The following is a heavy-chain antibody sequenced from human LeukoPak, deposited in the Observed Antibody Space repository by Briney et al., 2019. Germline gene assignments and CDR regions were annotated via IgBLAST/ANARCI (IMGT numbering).Heavy chain of an antibody. Sequence: GESLKISCKGSGYSFTSYWIGWVRQMPGKGLEWMGIIYPGDSDTRYSPSFQGQVTISADKSISTAYLQWSSLKASDTAMYYCAKPLIYYYGSGSYRDNAFDIWGQGTMVTVSS. J-gene: IGHJ3*02. V-gene: IGHV5-51*01. CDR2: IYPGDSDT. CDR3: AKPLIYYYGSGSYRDNAFDI. D-gene: IGHD3-10*01. CDR1: GYSFTSYW.